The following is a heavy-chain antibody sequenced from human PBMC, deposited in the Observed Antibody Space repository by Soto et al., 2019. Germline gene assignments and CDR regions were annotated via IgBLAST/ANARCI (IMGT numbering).Heavy chain of an antibody. J-gene: IGHJ4*02. CDR3: AKSSRYYAVAGTVVDY. CDR2: ISYDGSNK. D-gene: IGHD6-19*01. Sequence: QVQLVKSGGGVVQPGRSLRLSCAASGFTFSSYGMHWVRQAPGKGLEWVAVISYDGSNKYYADSVKGRFTISRDNSKNTLYLQMNSLRAEDTAVYYCAKSSRYYAVAGTVVDYWGQGTLVTVSS. V-gene: IGHV3-30*18. CDR1: GFTFSSYG.